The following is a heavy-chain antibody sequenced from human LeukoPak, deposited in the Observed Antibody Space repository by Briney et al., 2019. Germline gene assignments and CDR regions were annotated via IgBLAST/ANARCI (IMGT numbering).Heavy chain of an antibody. CDR3: ARDSKGGAFDI. D-gene: IGHD2-15*01. J-gene: IGHJ3*02. Sequence: GGSLRLSCAASGFSFSTYWMSWVRQAPGKGLEWVANIKQDGSEKYYVDSVKGRFTISRDNAKNSLYLQMNSLRAEDTAVYYCARDSKGGAFDIWGQGTMVTVSS. V-gene: IGHV3-7*01. CDR1: GFSFSTYW. CDR2: IKQDGSEK.